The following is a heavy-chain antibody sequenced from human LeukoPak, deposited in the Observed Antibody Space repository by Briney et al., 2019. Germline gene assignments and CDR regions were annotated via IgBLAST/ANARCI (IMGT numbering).Heavy chain of an antibody. V-gene: IGHV4-34*01. D-gene: IGHD5-18*01. CDR3: ARGGYSYGTSDY. CDR2: INHSGST. Sequence: SETPSLTCAVYGGSFSGYYWSWIRQPPGKGLEWIGEINHSGSTNYNPSLKSRVTISVDTSKNQFSLKLSSVTAADTAVYYCARGGYSYGTSDYWGQGTLVTVSS. J-gene: IGHJ4*02. CDR1: GGSFSGYY.